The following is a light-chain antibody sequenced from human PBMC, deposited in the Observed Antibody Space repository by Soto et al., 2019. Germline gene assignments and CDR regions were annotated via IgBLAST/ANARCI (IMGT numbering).Light chain of an antibody. J-gene: IGKJ5*01. CDR1: QRLSTSD. CDR2: GVS. CDR3: QQYGSSPLST. V-gene: IGKV3-20*01. Sequence: TLSCRDSQRLSTSDIAWYQQKPGQAPKFLIYGVSSRATGIPDRFSGSGSGTDFTLTISRLEPEDFAVYHCQQYGSSPLSTFGQGTRLEIK.